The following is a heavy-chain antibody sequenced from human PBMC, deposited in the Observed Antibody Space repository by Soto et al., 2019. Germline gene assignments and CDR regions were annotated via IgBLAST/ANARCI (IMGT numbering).Heavy chain of an antibody. V-gene: IGHV4-34*01. D-gene: IGHD3-10*01. J-gene: IGHJ6*03. CDR2: INDSGDI. CDR3: ARGVILWFGELSRRGGYFYYMDV. Sequence: QVQLQQWGAGLLKPSETLSLTCAVYGGSFSGYQWSWIRQTPGKGLEWIGGINDSGDINYNPSLKSRVTILVDSPKKQLSLRLSSVTAADAAVYSCARGVILWFGELSRRGGYFYYMDVWGKGTTVTVSS. CDR1: GGSFSGYQ.